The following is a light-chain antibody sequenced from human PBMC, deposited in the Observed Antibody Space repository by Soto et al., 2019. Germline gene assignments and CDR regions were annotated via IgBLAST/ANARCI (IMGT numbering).Light chain of an antibody. Sequence: DIQMTQSPSSLSASIGARVTITCRASQGINTYLAWYPQKPGRAPQLLIYAASALHSGVPSRFSVSGSGTDFTLAITSLQPEDGATYYCQTYNSAPRTLGQGTKVEVK. CDR2: AAS. CDR3: QTYNSAPRT. J-gene: IGKJ1*01. V-gene: IGKV1-27*01. CDR1: QGINTY.